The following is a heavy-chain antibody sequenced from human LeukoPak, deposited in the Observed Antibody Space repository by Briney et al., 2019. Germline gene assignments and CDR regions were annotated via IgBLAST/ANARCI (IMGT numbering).Heavy chain of an antibody. CDR2: FDPEDGET. Sequence: ASVKVSCKVSGYTLTELSMHWVRPAPGKGLEWMGGFDPEDGETIYAQKFQGRVTMTEDTSTDPAYMELSSLRSEDTAVYYCAPSAISSGYYYLFNCWGQGTLVTVSS. CDR1: GYTLTELS. CDR3: APSAISSGYYYLFNC. D-gene: IGHD3-22*01. J-gene: IGHJ4*02. V-gene: IGHV1-24*01.